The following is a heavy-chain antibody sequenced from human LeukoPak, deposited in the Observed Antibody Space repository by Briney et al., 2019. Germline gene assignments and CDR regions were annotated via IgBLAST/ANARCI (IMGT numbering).Heavy chain of an antibody. V-gene: IGHV1-69*01. CDR1: GGTFSSYA. D-gene: IGHD1-26*01. Sequence: GASVKVSCKASGGTFSSYAISWVRQAPGQGPEWMGGIIPIFGSASYAQKFQGRVTITADESTSTAYMELSSLRSEDTAVYYCARACHSGSYLGVDYWGQGTLVTVSS. J-gene: IGHJ4*02. CDR2: IIPIFGSA. CDR3: ARACHSGSYLGVDY.